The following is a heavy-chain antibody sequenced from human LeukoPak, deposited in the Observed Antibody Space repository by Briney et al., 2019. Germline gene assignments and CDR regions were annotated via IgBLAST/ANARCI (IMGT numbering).Heavy chain of an antibody. J-gene: IGHJ4*02. D-gene: IGHD6-13*01. Sequence: GGSLRLSCAASGFTFSSYAMSWVRQATGKGLEWDSAISGSGGSTYYADSVKGRFTISRDNSKNTLYLQMNSLRAEDTAVYYCAKEGEPIAAADYDYWGQGTLVTVSS. V-gene: IGHV3-23*01. CDR1: GFTFSSYA. CDR3: AKEGEPIAAADYDY. CDR2: ISGSGGST.